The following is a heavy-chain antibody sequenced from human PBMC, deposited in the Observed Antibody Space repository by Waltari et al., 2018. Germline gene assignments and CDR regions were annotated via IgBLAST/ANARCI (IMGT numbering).Heavy chain of an antibody. CDR3: VSGGWGFYFDY. Sequence: VQLVESGGGLVKPGGSLRLSCGASGFRFISYSMNWVRQAPGKGLEWVSSISSSTTYIHYADSVKGRFTISRDNAKNSLYLQMNSLRVEDTAVYYCVSGGWGFYFDYWGQGTVVTVSS. CDR2: ISSSTTYI. D-gene: IGHD7-27*01. J-gene: IGHJ4*02. V-gene: IGHV3-21*01. CDR1: GFRFISYS.